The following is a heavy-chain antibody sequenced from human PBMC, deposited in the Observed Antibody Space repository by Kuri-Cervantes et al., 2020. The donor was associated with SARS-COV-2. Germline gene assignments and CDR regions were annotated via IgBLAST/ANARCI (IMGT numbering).Heavy chain of an antibody. CDR2: FDPEDGET. D-gene: IGHD2-2*01. Sequence: ASVKVSCKASGYTFTSYAMNWVRQAPGQGLEWMGGFDPEDGETIYAQKFQGRVTMTEDTSTDTAYMELSSLRSEDTAVYYCATGPAAMGGPGRYNYYYGMDVWGQGTTVT. CDR3: ATGPAAMGGPGRYNYYYGMDV. V-gene: IGHV1-24*01. CDR1: GYTFTSYA. J-gene: IGHJ6*02.